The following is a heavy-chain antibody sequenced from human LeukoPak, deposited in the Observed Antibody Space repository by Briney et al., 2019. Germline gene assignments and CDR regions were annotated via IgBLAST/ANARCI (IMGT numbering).Heavy chain of an antibody. Sequence: PGGSLRLSCAASGFTFSDYYMSWIRQAPGKGLEWVSYISSSGSPFYYADSVKGRFTISRDNAKNSLYLQMNSLRADDTAVYHCAKGGDYYYYMDVWGKGTTVTISS. D-gene: IGHD3-10*01. CDR2: ISSSGSPF. V-gene: IGHV3-11*01. CDR3: AKGGDYYYYMDV. J-gene: IGHJ6*03. CDR1: GFTFSDYY.